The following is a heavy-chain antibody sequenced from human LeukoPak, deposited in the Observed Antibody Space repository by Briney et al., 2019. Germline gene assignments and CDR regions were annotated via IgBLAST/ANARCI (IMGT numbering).Heavy chain of an antibody. V-gene: IGHV4-38-2*01. CDR1: GYSTSTGYY. CDR3: ARQVSWAIFGGNWFDP. D-gene: IGHD3-3*01. J-gene: IGHJ5*02. Sequence: SETLSLTCGVSGYSTSTGYYWGWIRQPPGKGLEWIGSIFHSGNTYYNPSLKSRVTISVDTSKNQFSLKLSSVTAADTAVYYCARQVSWAIFGGNWFDPWGQGTLVTVSS. CDR2: IFHSGNT.